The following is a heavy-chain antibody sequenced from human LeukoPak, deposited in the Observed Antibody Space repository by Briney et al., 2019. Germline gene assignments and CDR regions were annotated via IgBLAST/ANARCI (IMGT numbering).Heavy chain of an antibody. D-gene: IGHD5-12*01. J-gene: IGHJ4*02. V-gene: IGHV3-30*18. CDR3: AKSYSGYDLAYFDY. Sequence: PGGSLRLSCAASGFPFNSHGMHWVRQAPGKGLEWLAVISYEGSKQYYADSVKGRFTISRDNSKNTLYLQMNSLRAEDTAVYYCAKSYSGYDLAYFDYWGQGTLVTVSS. CDR2: ISYEGSKQ. CDR1: GFPFNSHG.